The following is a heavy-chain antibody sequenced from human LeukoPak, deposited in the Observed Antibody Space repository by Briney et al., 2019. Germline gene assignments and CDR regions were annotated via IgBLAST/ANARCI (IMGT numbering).Heavy chain of an antibody. CDR1: GGSISSSNW. CDR3: ATAKLDYYGSSGYYLEYFQH. V-gene: IGHV4-4*02. J-gene: IGHJ1*01. D-gene: IGHD3-22*01. Sequence: SETLSLTCAVSGGSISSSNWWSWVRQPPGKGLEWIGEIYHSGSTNYNPSLKSRVTISVDKSKNQFSLKLSSVTAADTAVYYCATAKLDYYGSSGYYLEYFQHWGQGTLVTVSS. CDR2: IYHSGST.